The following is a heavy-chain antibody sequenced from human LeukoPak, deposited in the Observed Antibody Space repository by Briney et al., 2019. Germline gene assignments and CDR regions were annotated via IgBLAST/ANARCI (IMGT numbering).Heavy chain of an antibody. CDR3: ARDLFSGSYYEDF. CDR1: GFTLSSYW. J-gene: IGHJ4*02. Sequence: GGSLRLSCAASGFTLSSYWMSWVRQAPGKGLEWVANIDQDGSSKYYVDSVKGRFSTSRDDAKNSLYLQMNSLRAEDTAVYYCARDLFSGSYYEDFWGQGTLVTVSS. V-gene: IGHV3-7*01. D-gene: IGHD1-26*01. CDR2: IDQDGSSK.